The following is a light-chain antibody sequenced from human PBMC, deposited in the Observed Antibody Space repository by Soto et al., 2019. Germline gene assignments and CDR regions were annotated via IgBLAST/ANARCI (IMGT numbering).Light chain of an antibody. V-gene: IGLV1-44*01. Sequence: QLVLTQPPSASGSPGQRVIVSCSGSTSDIGTNAVNWFQHLPGTAPKLLIYTNNQRPSGVPDRFSGSKSGTSASLAISGLQSEAEADYYCATWHDSFYVFGTGTKLTVL. CDR3: ATWHDSFYV. CDR1: TSDIGTNA. J-gene: IGLJ1*01. CDR2: TNN.